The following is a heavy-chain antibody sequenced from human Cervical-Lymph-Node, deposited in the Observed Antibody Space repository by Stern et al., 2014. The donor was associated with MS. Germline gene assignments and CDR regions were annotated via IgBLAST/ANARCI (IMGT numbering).Heavy chain of an antibody. Sequence: VQLVESGAEAKKPGSSVKASCKASGDTFNNYIFSWVRQAPGQDLDWMGRVVPIDGVENYAQKFQDRVTISADKSTSTVYMELRSLRSEDTAIYYCAREDLADTAPSDFWGQGTLVTVSS. CDR1: GDTFNNYI. V-gene: IGHV1-69*09. D-gene: IGHD5-18*01. CDR3: AREDLADTAPSDF. CDR2: VVPIDGVE. J-gene: IGHJ4*02.